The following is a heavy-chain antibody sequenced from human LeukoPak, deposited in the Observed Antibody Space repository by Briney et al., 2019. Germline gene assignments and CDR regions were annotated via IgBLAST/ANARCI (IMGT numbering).Heavy chain of an antibody. Sequence: GGSLRLSCAASGFSLSAYGVHWVRQAPGKGLEWVAVIWYDGTSKDYADSVKGRFTFSRDNSKNTLYPQMNSLRAEDTAVYYCARDRDSSSFFGYWGQGTLVTVSS. CDR3: ARDRDSSSFFGY. V-gene: IGHV3-33*01. J-gene: IGHJ4*02. D-gene: IGHD6-13*01. CDR1: GFSLSAYG. CDR2: IWYDGTSK.